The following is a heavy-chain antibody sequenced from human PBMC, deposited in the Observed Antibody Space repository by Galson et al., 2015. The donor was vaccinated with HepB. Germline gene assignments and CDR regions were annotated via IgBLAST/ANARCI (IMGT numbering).Heavy chain of an antibody. CDR3: ARGVGGYDGDAFDI. CDR1: GFTVSSNY. Sequence: SLRLSCAASGFTVSSNYMSWVRQAPGKGLEWVSVIYSGGSTYYADSVKGRFTISRHNSKNTLYLQMNSLRAEDTAVYYCARGVGGYDGDAFDIWGQGTMVTVSS. D-gene: IGHD5-12*01. V-gene: IGHV3-53*04. CDR2: IYSGGST. J-gene: IGHJ3*02.